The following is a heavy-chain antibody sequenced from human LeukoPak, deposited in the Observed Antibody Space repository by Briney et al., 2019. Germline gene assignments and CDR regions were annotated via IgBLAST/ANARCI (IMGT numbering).Heavy chain of an antibody. Sequence: ASVKVSCKASGYTFTSYAMHWVRQAPGQRLEWMGWINAGNGNTKYSQKFQGRVTITADKSTSTAYMELSSLRSEDTAVYYCARAEYCSGGSCYPNWFDPWGQGTLVTVSS. CDR1: GYTFTSYA. V-gene: IGHV1-3*01. D-gene: IGHD2-15*01. CDR2: INAGNGNT. J-gene: IGHJ5*02. CDR3: ARAEYCSGGSCYPNWFDP.